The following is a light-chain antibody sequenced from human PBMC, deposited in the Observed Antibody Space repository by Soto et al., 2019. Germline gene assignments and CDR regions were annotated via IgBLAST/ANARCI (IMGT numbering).Light chain of an antibody. CDR3: QQYKSHRRT. CDR1: QSISSW. Sequence: DIHMTPSPSTLSASVRNRVTITFRASQSISSWLAWYQQKPGKAPKLLINQASSLESGVPSRFSGSGSGTEFTLTISSLQPDDFATYYCQQYKSHRRTFGQGTKVDIK. J-gene: IGKJ1*01. V-gene: IGKV1-5*03. CDR2: QAS.